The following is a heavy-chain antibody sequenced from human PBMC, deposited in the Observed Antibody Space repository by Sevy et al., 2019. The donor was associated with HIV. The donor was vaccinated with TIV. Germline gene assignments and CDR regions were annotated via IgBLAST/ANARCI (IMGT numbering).Heavy chain of an antibody. J-gene: IGHJ5*02. D-gene: IGHD5-12*01. Sequence: SETLSLTCTVSGGPISVYYWSWIRQPPGKGLEYIGYVYYTGSTNYNPSLKDRVTISLDTSNNRFSLKLTSVTAADTAVYYCAAAPPVRSGDDSLNWFDPWGQGTLVTVSS. CDR3: AAAPPVRSGDDSLNWFDP. CDR2: VYYTGST. CDR1: GGPISVYY. V-gene: IGHV4-59*01.